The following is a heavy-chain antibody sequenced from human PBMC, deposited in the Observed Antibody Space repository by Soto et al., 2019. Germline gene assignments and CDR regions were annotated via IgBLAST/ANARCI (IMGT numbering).Heavy chain of an antibody. CDR2: IYYSGST. D-gene: IGHD2-2*01. V-gene: IGHV4-39*01. CDR1: GGSISSSSYY. J-gene: IGHJ3*02. Sequence: PSETLSLTCTVSGGSISSSSYYWGWIRQPPGKGREGIGSIYYSGSTYYNPSLKSRVTISVDTSKNQFSLKLSSVTAADTAVYYCARYCSSTTCYGGAFDIWGQGTMVTVSS. CDR3: ARYCSSTTCYGGAFDI.